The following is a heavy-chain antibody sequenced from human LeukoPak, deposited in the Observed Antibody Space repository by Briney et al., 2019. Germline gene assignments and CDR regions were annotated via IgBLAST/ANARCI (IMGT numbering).Heavy chain of an antibody. D-gene: IGHD6-19*01. CDR2: IYYSGGT. CDR1: GGSISSYY. V-gene: IGHV4-59*01. Sequence: SETLSLTCIVSGGSISSYYWSWIRQPPGKGLEWIGYIYYSGGTNYNPSLKSRVTISVDTPKNQFSLKLSSVTAADTAVYYCARMSSGWVFDYWGQGTLVTVSS. J-gene: IGHJ4*02. CDR3: ARMSSGWVFDY.